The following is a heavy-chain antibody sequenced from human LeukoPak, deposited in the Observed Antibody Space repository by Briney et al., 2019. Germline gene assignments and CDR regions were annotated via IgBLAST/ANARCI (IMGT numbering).Heavy chain of an antibody. CDR3: ARDATMVPLYYYYYMDV. CDR1: GFTFSSHN. J-gene: IGHJ6*03. D-gene: IGHD3-10*01. CDR2: ISSSSSSI. Sequence: GGSLRLSCAASGFTFSSHNMNWVRQAPGKGLEWVSYISSSSSSIYADSVKGRFTISRDNAKNSLYLQMNSLRAEDTAVYYCARDATMVPLYYYYYMDVWGKGTTVTVSS. V-gene: IGHV3-48*04.